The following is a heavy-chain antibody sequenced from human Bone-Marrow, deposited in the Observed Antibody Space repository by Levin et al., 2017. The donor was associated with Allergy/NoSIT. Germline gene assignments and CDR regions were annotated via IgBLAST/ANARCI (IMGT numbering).Heavy chain of an antibody. CDR2: INNNDDI. CDR1: GGPLSGYY. CDR3: ARFYVVNERKSSFDF. J-gene: IGHJ4*02. D-gene: IGHD2-15*01. Sequence: PSETLSLTCAVSGGPLSGYYWSWIRQTPGRGLEWIGDINNNDDITYNPSLESRVAISLDTSKMQFSLKLSSVTVADSALYYCARFYVVNERKSSFDFWGQGTLVTVSS. V-gene: IGHV4-34*01.